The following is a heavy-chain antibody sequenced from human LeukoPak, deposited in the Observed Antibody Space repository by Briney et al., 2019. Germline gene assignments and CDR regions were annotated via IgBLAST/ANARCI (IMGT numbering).Heavy chain of an antibody. J-gene: IGHJ4*02. CDR3: ARDRGDIVLMVYASEGFDY. V-gene: IGHV1-3*01. CDR1: GYTFTSYA. Sequence: ASVKVSCKASGYTFTSYAMHWVRQAPGQRLEWMGWINAGNGNTKYSQEFQGRVTITRDTSASTAYMELSRLRSDDTAVYYCARDRGDIVLMVYASEGFDYWGQGTLVTVSS. D-gene: IGHD2-8*01. CDR2: INAGNGNT.